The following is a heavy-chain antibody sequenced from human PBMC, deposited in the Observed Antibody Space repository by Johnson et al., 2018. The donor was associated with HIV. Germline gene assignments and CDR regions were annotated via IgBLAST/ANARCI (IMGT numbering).Heavy chain of an antibody. CDR2: IWYDGSNK. V-gene: IGHV3-33*08. J-gene: IGHJ3*02. CDR1: GFTFSNYG. Sequence: QVQLVESGGGVVQPGRSLRLSCAASGFTFSNYGMHWVRQAPGKGLEWVAVIWYDGSNKYYADSVKGRFTISRDNSKNTLYLQMNSLRAEDTAVYYCASGGSRYSGSLRDTFDIWGQGTMVTVSS. D-gene: IGHD1-26*01. CDR3: ASGGSRYSGSLRDTFDI.